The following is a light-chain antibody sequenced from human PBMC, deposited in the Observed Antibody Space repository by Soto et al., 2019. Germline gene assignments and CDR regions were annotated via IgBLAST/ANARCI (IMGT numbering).Light chain of an antibody. CDR2: AAS. Sequence: DIQMTQSPSSLSASVGDRVTITCRASQSISSYLNWYQQKPGKAPKLLIYAASSLQSGVPSRFSGSGPGTEFTLTIGSLQPEDFATYYGQQSNSTPLTFGQGTKVDIK. CDR1: QSISSY. CDR3: QQSNSTPLT. V-gene: IGKV1-39*01. J-gene: IGKJ1*01.